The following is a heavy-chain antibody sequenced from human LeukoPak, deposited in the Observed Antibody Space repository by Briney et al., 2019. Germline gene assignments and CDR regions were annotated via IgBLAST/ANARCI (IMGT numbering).Heavy chain of an antibody. CDR2: ISADNGNT. V-gene: IGHV1-18*01. CDR1: DYTFTRYG. CDR3: ASNTGSDSSGYAY. D-gene: IGHD3-22*01. J-gene: IGHJ4*02. Sequence: GASVKVSFKASDYTFTRYGFSWVRQAPGQGLEWMGWISADNGNTDYAQRLQGRVTMTTDTSTSTAYMEVRSLRSDDTAVYYCASNTGSDSSGYAYWGQGTLVTVSS.